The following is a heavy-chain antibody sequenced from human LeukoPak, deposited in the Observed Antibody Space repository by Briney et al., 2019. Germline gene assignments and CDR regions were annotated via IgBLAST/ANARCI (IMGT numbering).Heavy chain of an antibody. V-gene: IGHV1-8*01. J-gene: IGHJ4*02. CDR1: GYTFTSCD. Sequence: ASVKVSCKASGYTFTSCDINWVRQATGQGLEWMGWMNRNSGNTGYGQSFQGRITMTRDISIGTAYMELSNLTSEDTAIYYCTRGSNGRRDYWGQGTLVPVSA. CDR2: MNRNSGNT. D-gene: IGHD2-8*01. CDR3: TRGSNGRRDY.